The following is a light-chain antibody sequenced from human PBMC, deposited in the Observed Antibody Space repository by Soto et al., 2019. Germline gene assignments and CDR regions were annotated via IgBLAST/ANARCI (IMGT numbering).Light chain of an antibody. CDR3: QQYGSSPLFS. Sequence: EIVLTQSPGTLSLSPGERATLSCRASQSVSSSYLAWYQQKPGQAPRLLIYGASSRATGIPDRFSGSGYGTDFTLTISRLEPEDFAVYYCQQYGSSPLFSFGPWTKVDIK. CDR2: GAS. J-gene: IGKJ3*01. V-gene: IGKV3-20*01. CDR1: QSVSSSY.